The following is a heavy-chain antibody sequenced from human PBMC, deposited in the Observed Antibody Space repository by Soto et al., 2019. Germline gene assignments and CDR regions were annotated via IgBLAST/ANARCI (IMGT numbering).Heavy chain of an antibody. D-gene: IGHD2-15*01. CDR1: GGSFSGYY. V-gene: IGHV4-34*01. CDR2: INHSGST. CDR3: AVYCSGGSCYKNYFDY. J-gene: IGHJ4*02. Sequence: SETLSLTCAVYGGSFSGYYWSWIRQPPGKGLEWIGEINHSGSTNYNPSLKSRVTISVDTSKNQFSLKLSSVTAADTAVYYCAVYCSGGSCYKNYFDYWGPGTLVTVSS.